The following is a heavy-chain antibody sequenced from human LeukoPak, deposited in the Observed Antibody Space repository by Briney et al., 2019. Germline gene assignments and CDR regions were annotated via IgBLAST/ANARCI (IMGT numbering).Heavy chain of an antibody. J-gene: IGHJ6*03. D-gene: IGHD5-18*01. CDR1: GFTFSSYG. V-gene: IGHV3-30*02. CDR2: IRYDGSNK. CDR3: AKDIGYSYGYYYYYYMDV. Sequence: GGSLRLSCAASGFTFSSYGMHWVRQAPGKGLEWVAFIRYDGSNKYYADSVKGRFTISRDNSKNTLYLQMNSLRAEDTAVYYCAKDIGYSYGYYYYYYMDVWGKGTTVTISS.